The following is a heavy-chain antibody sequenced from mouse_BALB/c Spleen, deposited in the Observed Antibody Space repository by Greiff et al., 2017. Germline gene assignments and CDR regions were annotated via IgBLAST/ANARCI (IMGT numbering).Heavy chain of an antibody. CDR1: GFTFSSYA. J-gene: IGHJ3*01. Sequence: EVKLVESGGGLVKPGGSLKLSCAASGFTFSSYAMSWVRQTPEKRLEWVASISSGGSTYYPDSVKGRFTISRDNARNILYLQMSSLRSEDTAMYYCARGSGPAYWGQGTLVTVSA. V-gene: IGHV5-6-5*01. CDR3: ARGSGPAY. D-gene: IGHD3-1*01. CDR2: ISSGGST.